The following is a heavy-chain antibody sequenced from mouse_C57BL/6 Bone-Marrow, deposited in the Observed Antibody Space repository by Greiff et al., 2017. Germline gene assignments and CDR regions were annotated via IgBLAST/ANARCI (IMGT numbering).Heavy chain of an antibody. Sequence: EVMLVESGGGLVQSGRSLRLSCATSGFTFSDFYMEWVRQAPGKGLEWIAASRNKANDYTTEYSASVKGRFIVSRDTSQSILYLQMNALRAEDTAIYYCARVYYGSSYWYVDVWGTGTTVTVSS. CDR3: ARVYYGSSYWYVDV. CDR2: SRNKANDYTT. V-gene: IGHV7-1*01. D-gene: IGHD1-1*01. CDR1: GFTFSDFY. J-gene: IGHJ1*03.